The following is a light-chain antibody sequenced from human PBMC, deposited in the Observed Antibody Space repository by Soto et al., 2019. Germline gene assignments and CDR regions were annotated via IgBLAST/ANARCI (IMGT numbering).Light chain of an antibody. CDR1: SSNIGAGYD. V-gene: IGLV1-40*03. CDR2: GNS. Sequence: QAVVTQPPSVSGAPGQRVTISCTGSSSNIGAGYDVYWYRHLPGTAPKLLIYGNSNRPSGVPDRFSGSKSGASASLAITGLQSEDEGDYYCQSYDGSLSGVVFGGGTKLTVL. J-gene: IGLJ2*01. CDR3: QSYDGSLSGVV.